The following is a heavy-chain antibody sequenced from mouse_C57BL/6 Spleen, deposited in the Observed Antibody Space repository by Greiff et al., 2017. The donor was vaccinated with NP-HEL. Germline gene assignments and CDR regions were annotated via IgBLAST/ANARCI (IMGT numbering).Heavy chain of an antibody. Sequence: QVQLQQSGAELVRPGASVTLSCKASGYTFTDYEMHWVKQTPVHGLEWIGAIDPETGGTAYNQKFKGKAILTADKSSSTAYMELRSLTSEDSAVYYCTRHYGNYDYAMDYWGQGTSVTVSS. J-gene: IGHJ4*01. CDR2: IDPETGGT. CDR1: GYTFTDYE. D-gene: IGHD2-1*01. V-gene: IGHV1-15*01. CDR3: TRHYGNYDYAMDY.